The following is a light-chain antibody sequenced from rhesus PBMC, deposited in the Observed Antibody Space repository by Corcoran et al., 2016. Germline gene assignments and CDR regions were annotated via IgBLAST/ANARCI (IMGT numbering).Light chain of an antibody. J-gene: IGLJ1*01. Sequence: QAAPTHSPSMSGSPGQSVTISCIGTSDDIGYYNAVSWYQHHPGKAPKLMIYEVNKRPSGVSDRFSGSKSGNTASLTISGLQADDEAYYYCSSYVGSVTYMFGGGTRLTVL. CDR3: SSYVGSVTYM. CDR2: EVN. CDR1: SDDIGYYNA. V-gene: IGLV2-19*02.